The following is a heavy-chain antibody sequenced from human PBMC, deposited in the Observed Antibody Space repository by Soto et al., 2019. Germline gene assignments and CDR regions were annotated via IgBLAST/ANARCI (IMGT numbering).Heavy chain of an antibody. CDR2: IKQDGSEK. J-gene: IGHJ4*02. CDR3: ASGYGDYDDYFDY. D-gene: IGHD4-17*01. CDR1: GFTFSSYW. Sequence: GGSLRLCCAASGFTFSSYWMSWVRQAPGKGLEWVANIKQDGSEKYYVDSVKGRFTISRDNAKISLYLQMNSLRAEDTAVYYCASGYGDYDDYFDYWGQGTLVTVSS. V-gene: IGHV3-7*01.